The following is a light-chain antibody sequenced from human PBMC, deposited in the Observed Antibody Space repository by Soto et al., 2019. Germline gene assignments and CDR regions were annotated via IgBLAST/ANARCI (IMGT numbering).Light chain of an antibody. J-gene: IGLJ2*01. Sequence: QSALTQPRSVSGSPGQSVAISCTTTTSDVGGYNYVSWYQQHPGKAPKLIIYDVNKRPSGVPHRFSGSKSGNTASLTISGLQADDEADYYCCSYTVSYVAFGGGTQLTVL. V-gene: IGLV2-11*01. CDR3: CSYTVSYVA. CDR1: TSDVGGYNY. CDR2: DVN.